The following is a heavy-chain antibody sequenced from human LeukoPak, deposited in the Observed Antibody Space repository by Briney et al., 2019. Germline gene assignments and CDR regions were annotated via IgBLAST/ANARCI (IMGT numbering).Heavy chain of an antibody. CDR3: AKEEGTSGFLEWSSSYFDY. CDR2: INSDGSST. V-gene: IGHV3-74*01. Sequence: QPGGSLRLSCAASGFTFSNYWMHWVRQAPGKGLVWVSRINSDGSSTSYADSVKGRFTISRDNSKNTLYLQMNSLRAEDTAVYYCAKEEGTSGFLEWSSSYFDYWGQGTLVTVSS. CDR1: GFTFSNYW. D-gene: IGHD3-3*01. J-gene: IGHJ4*02.